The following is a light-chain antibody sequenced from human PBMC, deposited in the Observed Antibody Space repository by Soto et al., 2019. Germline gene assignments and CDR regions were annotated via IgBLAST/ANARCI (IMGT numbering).Light chain of an antibody. J-gene: IGKJ4*01. Sequence: DIQMTQSPSSLSASVGDRVTITCRASQSISSYLNWYQQKPGKAPKLLIFTASSLQSGVPSRFSGSGSGTDVTLTISSLQPEDYATYYCQQNYFTQLTFGGGTKVEIK. CDR3: QQNYFTQLT. V-gene: IGKV1-39*01. CDR1: QSISSY. CDR2: TAS.